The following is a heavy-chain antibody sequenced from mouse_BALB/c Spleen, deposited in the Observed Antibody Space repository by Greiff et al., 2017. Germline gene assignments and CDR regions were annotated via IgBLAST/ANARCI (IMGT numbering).Heavy chain of an antibody. CDR1: GYTFTSYW. CDR3: ARSDYYGYYYAMDY. J-gene: IGHJ4*01. V-gene: IGHV1-7*01. Sequence: QVQLKQSGAELAKPGASVKMSCKASGYTFTSYWMHWVKQRPGQGLEWIGYINPSTGYTEYNQKFKDKATLTADKSSSTAYMQLSSLTSEDSAVYYCARSDYYGYYYAMDYWGQGTSVTVSS. D-gene: IGHD1-1*01. CDR2: INPSTGYT.